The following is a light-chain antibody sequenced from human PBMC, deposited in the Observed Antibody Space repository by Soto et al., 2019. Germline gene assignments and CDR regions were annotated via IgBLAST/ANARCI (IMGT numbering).Light chain of an antibody. CDR2: DAS. J-gene: IGKJ2*01. CDR1: QSVIFNY. V-gene: IGKV3D-20*01. Sequence: EIVLTQSPGTLFLSPGERATLSCGASQSVIFNYLAWYQQKVGLAPRLLIYDASRRATGTPDRFSGSGSGTDFTLTISRLEPEDFAVYVCQQYGSSPYTFGQGTNLEIK. CDR3: QQYGSSPYT.